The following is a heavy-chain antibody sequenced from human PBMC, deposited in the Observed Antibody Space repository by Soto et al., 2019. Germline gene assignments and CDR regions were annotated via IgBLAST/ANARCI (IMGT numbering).Heavy chain of an antibody. Sequence: PSETLSLTCTVSNGSIGSHHWGWIRQSPGKGLEWIGSVSHSGITKYDPSLKGRVTISEDTSKNQISLSVDSVTAADTALYYCARGSARRGAAFDIWGRGTMVTVSS. V-gene: IGHV4-59*11. CDR1: NGSIGSHH. D-gene: IGHD1-26*01. J-gene: IGHJ3*02. CDR2: VSHSGIT. CDR3: ARGSARRGAAFDI.